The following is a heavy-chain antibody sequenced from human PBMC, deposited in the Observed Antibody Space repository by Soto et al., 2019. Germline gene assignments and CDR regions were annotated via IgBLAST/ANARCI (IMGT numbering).Heavy chain of an antibody. CDR1: GYSISGGSR. J-gene: IGHJ5*02. Sequence: SQTLFVPSAVSGYSISGGSRRGLILQRPGKGLEWIGSIYHSGSTYYNPSLKSRVTMSLDTSKHQFSLKLTSVTAADTAVYYCASLALPAAVSAWFDPWGQGTLVTVSS. D-gene: IGHD2-2*01. V-gene: IGHV4-38-2*01. CDR3: ASLALPAAVSAWFDP. CDR2: IYHSGST.